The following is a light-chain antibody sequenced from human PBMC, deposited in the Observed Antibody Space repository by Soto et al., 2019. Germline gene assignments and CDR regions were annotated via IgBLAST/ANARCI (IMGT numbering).Light chain of an antibody. CDR3: QQYFVTPFT. CDR2: WAS. CDR1: QSLLYSSNNKNY. Sequence: DIVMTQSPDSLPVALGERVTINCKCSQSLLYSSNNKNYLAWYQQKPGQPPKLLIFWASDRESGVPDRFSGSGSGTDFTLAITSLQAEDVAVYYCQQYFVTPFTFGQGTKLEIK. J-gene: IGKJ2*01. V-gene: IGKV4-1*01.